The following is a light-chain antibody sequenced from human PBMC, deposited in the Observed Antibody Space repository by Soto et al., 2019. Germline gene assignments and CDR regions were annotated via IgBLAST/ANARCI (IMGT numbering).Light chain of an antibody. CDR1: QSVSSNV. J-gene: IGKJ1*01. V-gene: IGKV3D-20*02. Sequence: EIVLTQSPGTLSLSPGERATLSCMASQSVSSNVLAWYQQRPGEAPRLLIYGASRRATGLPDRFSGSGSGTDFTLTISRLEPEDFAVYYCQQRSNWPTFGQGTKVDIK. CDR3: QQRSNWPT. CDR2: GAS.